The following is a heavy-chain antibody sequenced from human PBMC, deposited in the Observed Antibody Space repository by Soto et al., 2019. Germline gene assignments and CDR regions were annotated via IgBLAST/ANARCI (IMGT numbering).Heavy chain of an antibody. CDR3: ASDIRKGYSGFQTEYYYYYGMDV. J-gene: IGHJ6*02. Sequence: SVQVSCKASRGTFSSYAISWVRQAPGQGLEWMGGIIPIFGTANYAQKFQGRVTITADKSTSTAYMELSSLRYEDTAVYYCASDIRKGYSGFQTEYYYYYGMDVWGQGTTVTVSS. V-gene: IGHV1-69*06. D-gene: IGHD5-12*01. CDR1: RGTFSSYA. CDR2: IIPIFGTA.